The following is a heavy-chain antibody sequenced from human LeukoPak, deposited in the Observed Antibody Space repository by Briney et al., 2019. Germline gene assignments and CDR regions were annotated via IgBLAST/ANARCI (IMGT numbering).Heavy chain of an antibody. Sequence: PSETLSLTCTVSGGSVSSGSYYWSWVRQPPGKGLECIGYIYYSGNTNYNPSLKSRVTISVDSSKNQFSLKLSSVTAADTAVYYCARVLLGSTYGMDVWGQGTTVTVSS. D-gene: IGHD2-15*01. CDR3: ARVLLGSTYGMDV. J-gene: IGHJ6*02. CDR2: IYYSGNT. V-gene: IGHV4-61*01. CDR1: GGSVSSGSYY.